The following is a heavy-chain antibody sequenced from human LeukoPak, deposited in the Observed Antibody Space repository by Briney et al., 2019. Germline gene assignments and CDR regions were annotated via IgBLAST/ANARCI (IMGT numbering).Heavy chain of an antibody. Sequence: PSQTLSLTCTVSGGSISSGGYYWSWIRQPPGKGLEWIGYIYHSGSTYYNPSLKSRVTISVDRSKNQFSLKLSSVTAADTAVYYCARVKTTVTLQAVAFDIRGQGTMVTVSS. CDR3: ARVKTTVTLQAVAFDI. J-gene: IGHJ3*02. D-gene: IGHD4-11*01. V-gene: IGHV4-30-2*01. CDR2: IYHSGST. CDR1: GGSISSGGYY.